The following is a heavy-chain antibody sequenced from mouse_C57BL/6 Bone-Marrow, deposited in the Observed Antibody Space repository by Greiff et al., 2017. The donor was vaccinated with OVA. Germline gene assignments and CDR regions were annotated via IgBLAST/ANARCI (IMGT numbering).Heavy chain of an antibody. V-gene: IGHV1-19*01. J-gene: IGHJ2*01. CDR1: GYTFTDYY. Sequence: VQLKQSGPVLVKPGASVKMSCKASGYTFTDYYVNWVKQSHGKSLEWIGVINPYNGGTSYNQKFKGKATLTVDKSSSTAYMELNSLTSEDSAVYYCARETTAHWGQGTTLTVSS. CDR2: INPYNGGT. CDR3: ARETTAH. D-gene: IGHD1-2*01.